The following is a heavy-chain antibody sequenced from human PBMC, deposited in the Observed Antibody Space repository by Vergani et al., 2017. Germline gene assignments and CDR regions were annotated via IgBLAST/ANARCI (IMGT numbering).Heavy chain of an antibody. V-gene: IGHV3-21*01. CDR2: ISSSSSYI. CDR3: ARDAWVVVPATPYYYYYMDV. D-gene: IGHD2-2*01. J-gene: IGHJ6*03. CDR1: GFTFSSYS. Sequence: EVQLVESGGGLVKPGGSLRLSCAASGFTFSSYSMNWVRQAPGKGLEWVSSISSSSSYIYYADSVKGRFTISRDNAKNSLYLQMNSLRAEDTAVYYCARDAWVVVPATPYYYYYMDVWGKGTTVTVSS.